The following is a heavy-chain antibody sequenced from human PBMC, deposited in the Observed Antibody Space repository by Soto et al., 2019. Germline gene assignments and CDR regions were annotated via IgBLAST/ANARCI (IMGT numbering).Heavy chain of an antibody. CDR1: GYTFTGYY. CDR2: INPNSGGT. J-gene: IGHJ5*02. V-gene: IGHV1-2*02. D-gene: IGHD3-22*01. Sequence: GASVKVSCKASGYTFTGYYMHWVRQAPVQGLEWMGWINPNSGGTNYAQKFQGRVTMTRDTSISTAYMELSRLRSDDTAVYYCASIYYDSSGSDNRFAPWGQGTLVTVSS. CDR3: ASIYYDSSGSDNRFAP.